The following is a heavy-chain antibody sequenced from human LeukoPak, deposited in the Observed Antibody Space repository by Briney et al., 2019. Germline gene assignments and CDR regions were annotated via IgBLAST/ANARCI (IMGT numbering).Heavy chain of an antibody. CDR3: AKDYGKNFDY. CDR1: GFTLSTNA. Sequence: PGGSLRLSCLTSGFTLSTNAMSWVRQAPGKGLEWISGISGSGASTYYADSVKGRFTISRDDSRNTLYLQMNSLRGDDTAVYYCAKDYGKNFDYWGQGTLVTVSS. J-gene: IGHJ4*02. V-gene: IGHV3-23*01. CDR2: ISGSGAST. D-gene: IGHD3-10*01.